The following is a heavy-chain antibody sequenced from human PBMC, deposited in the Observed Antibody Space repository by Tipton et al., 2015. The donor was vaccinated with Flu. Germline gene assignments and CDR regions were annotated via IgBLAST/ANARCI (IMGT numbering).Heavy chain of an antibody. CDR2: IHYSGSP. CDR3: ARRDFSNYVSQPKNWFDL. V-gene: IGHV4-38-2*02. Sequence: TLSLTCTVSGDSMRSDYFWAWIRQAPGKGLEWIGNIHYSGSPHYNPSLKSRVTITVDTSKNQFSLRLTSVTAADTAVYFCARRDFSNYVSQPKNWFDLWGQGALVTVAS. D-gene: IGHD4-11*01. J-gene: IGHJ5*02. CDR1: GDSMRSDYF.